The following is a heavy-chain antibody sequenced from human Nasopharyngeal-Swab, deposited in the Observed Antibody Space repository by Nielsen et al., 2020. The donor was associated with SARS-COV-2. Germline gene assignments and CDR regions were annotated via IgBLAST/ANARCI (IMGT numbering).Heavy chain of an antibody. CDR3: ARDPHGVRGAMQDAFDL. CDR1: GFTFNNYW. CDR2: INGEESRT. J-gene: IGHJ3*01. Sequence: GESLKISCAVSGFTFNNYWMHWVRQAPGKGLVWVSRINGEESRTSYADSVKGRFTISRDSAKNTLYLQMNSLRADDAAMYYCARDPHGVRGAMQDAFDLWGQGTMVTVSS. V-gene: IGHV3-74*01. D-gene: IGHD3-16*01.